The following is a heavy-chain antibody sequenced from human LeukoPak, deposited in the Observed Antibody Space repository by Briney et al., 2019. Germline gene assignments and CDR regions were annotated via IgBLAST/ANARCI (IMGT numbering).Heavy chain of an antibody. J-gene: IGHJ4*02. CDR1: GYSFTSYW. Sequence: GESLKISCKGSGYSFTSYWIGWVRQMPGKGLEWMGIIYPGDSDTRYSPSFQGQATISADKSISTAYLQWSSLKASDTAMYYCARLHLTYYYDSSGSRYFDYWGQGTLVTVSS. CDR3: ARLHLTYYYDSSGSRYFDY. V-gene: IGHV5-51*01. D-gene: IGHD3-22*01. CDR2: IYPGDSDT.